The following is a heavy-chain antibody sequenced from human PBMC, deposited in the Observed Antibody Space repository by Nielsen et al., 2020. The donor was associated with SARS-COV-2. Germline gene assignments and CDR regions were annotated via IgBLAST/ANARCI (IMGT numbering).Heavy chain of an antibody. CDR3: ARGGLLYYYYYMDV. J-gene: IGHJ6*03. V-gene: IGHV3-30*03. Sequence: GESLKISCAASGFTFSSYGMHWVRQAPGKGLEWVAVISYDGSNKYYADSVKGRFTISRDNSKNTLYLQMNSLRAEDTAVYYCARGGLLYYYYYMDVWGKGTTVTVSS. D-gene: IGHD5-18*01. CDR2: ISYDGSNK. CDR1: GFTFSSYG.